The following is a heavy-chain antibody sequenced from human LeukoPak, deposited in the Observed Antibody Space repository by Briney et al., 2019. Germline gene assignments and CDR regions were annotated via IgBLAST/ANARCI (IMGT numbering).Heavy chain of an antibody. J-gene: IGHJ4*02. CDR2: IGSNGVST. CDR1: GFTFSRYA. D-gene: IGHD1-26*01. CDR3: ATGGVWDLLGY. V-gene: IGHV3-64*01. Sequence: GGSLRLSCAASGFTFSRYAMHWVRQAPGKGLEYVSAIGSNGVSTYYANSVKGRFTISRDNSKNTLYLQMSSLRSEDTAVYYCATGGVWDLLGYCGQGTLVTVSS.